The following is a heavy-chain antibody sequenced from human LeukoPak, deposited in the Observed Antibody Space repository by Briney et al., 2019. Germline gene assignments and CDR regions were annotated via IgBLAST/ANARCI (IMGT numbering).Heavy chain of an antibody. Sequence: SVKVSCKASGGTFSSYTISWVRQAPGQGLEWMGRIIPILGIANYAQKFQGRVTITADKSTSTAYMELSSLRSDDTAVYYCARVLVRGVSPLDYWGQGTLVTVSS. V-gene: IGHV1-69*02. CDR3: ARVLVRGVSPLDY. CDR2: IIPILGIA. J-gene: IGHJ4*02. CDR1: GGTFSSYT. D-gene: IGHD3-10*01.